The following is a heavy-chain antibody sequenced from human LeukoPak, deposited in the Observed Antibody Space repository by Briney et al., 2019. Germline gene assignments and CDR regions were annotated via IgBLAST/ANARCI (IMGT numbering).Heavy chain of an antibody. CDR3: ARVLELRRPS. V-gene: IGHV3-48*01. J-gene: IGHJ4*02. CDR2: ISSSSSTI. Sequence: AGGSLRLSCAASGFTFSSYSMNWVRQAPGKGLEWVSYISSSSSTIYYADSVKGRFTTSRDNAKNSLYLQMNSLRAEDTAVYYCARVLELRRPSWGQGTLVTVSS. D-gene: IGHD1-7*01. CDR1: GFTFSSYS.